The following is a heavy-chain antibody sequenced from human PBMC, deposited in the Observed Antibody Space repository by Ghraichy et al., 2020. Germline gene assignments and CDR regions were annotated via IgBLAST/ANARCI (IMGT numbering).Heavy chain of an antibody. D-gene: IGHD5-18*01. CDR1: GGSISSYY. CDR2: IYYSGST. J-gene: IGHJ4*02. V-gene: IGHV4-59*01. CDR3: AREGVYSYGLDY. Sequence: SETLSLTCTVSGGSISSYYWSWIWQPPGKGLEWIGYIYYSGSTNYNPSLKSRVTISVDTSKNQFSLKLSSVTAADTAVYYCAREGVYSYGLDYWGQGTLVTVSS.